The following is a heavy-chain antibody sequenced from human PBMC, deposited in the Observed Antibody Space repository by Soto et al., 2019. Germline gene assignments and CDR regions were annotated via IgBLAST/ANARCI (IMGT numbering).Heavy chain of an antibody. Sequence: PSETLSLTCTVSGGSISSGGYYWSWIRQHPGKGLEWIGYIYYSGSTYYNPSLKSRVTISVDTSKNQFSLKLSSVTAADTAVYYCARGEYYYDSSSYSSRSDWFDPWGQGTLVTVS. J-gene: IGHJ5*02. CDR3: ARGEYYYDSSSYSSRSDWFDP. CDR2: IYYSGST. V-gene: IGHV4-31*03. D-gene: IGHD3-22*01. CDR1: GGSISSGGYY.